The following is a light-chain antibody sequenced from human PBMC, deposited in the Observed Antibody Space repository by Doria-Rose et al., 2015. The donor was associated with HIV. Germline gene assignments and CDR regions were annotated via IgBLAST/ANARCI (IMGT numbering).Light chain of an antibody. V-gene: IGKV3-20*01. CDR3: HQYGTSWT. Sequence: EIVMTQSPGTLSLSPGERATLSCRASQSFSSTYLAWYQQTPGQAPSLLIYDGSTSATGIPDRFSASGSWTDFTLTINRLEPEDFALYYCHQYGTSWTFGQGTKVEI. CDR2: DGS. CDR1: QSFSSTY. J-gene: IGKJ1*01.